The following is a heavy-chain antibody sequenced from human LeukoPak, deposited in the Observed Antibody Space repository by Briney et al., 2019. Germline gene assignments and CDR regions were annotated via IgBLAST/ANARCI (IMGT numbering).Heavy chain of an antibody. CDR1: GGSISSGGYY. D-gene: IGHD1-26*01. Sequence: SQTLSLTCTVSGGSISSGGYYWSWIRQPPGKDLEWIGFIHDGESTPYNSSLKSRVAISVDRSKNQFSLTLSSVTAADTAIYYCARDSPKRYSGSYFDYWGQGTLVTVSS. J-gene: IGHJ4*02. CDR2: IHDGEST. CDR3: ARDSPKRYSGSYFDY. V-gene: IGHV4-30-2*01.